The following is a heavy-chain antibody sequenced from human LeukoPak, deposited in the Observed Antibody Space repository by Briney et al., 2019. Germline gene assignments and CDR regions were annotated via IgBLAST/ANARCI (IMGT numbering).Heavy chain of an antibody. D-gene: IGHD1-26*01. J-gene: IGHJ4*02. CDR2: IYYSGST. CDR1: GGSISSYY. Sequence: PSETLSLTCTVSGGSISSYYWSWIRQPPGKGLEWIGYIYYSGSTNYSPSLKSRVTISVDTSKNQFSLKLSSVTAADTAVYYCAANDIVGAQLDYWGQGTLVTVSS. CDR3: AANDIVGAQLDY. V-gene: IGHV4-59*08.